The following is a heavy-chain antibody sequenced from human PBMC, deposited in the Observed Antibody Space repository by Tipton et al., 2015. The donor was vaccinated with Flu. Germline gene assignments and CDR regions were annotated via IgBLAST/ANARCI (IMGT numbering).Heavy chain of an antibody. J-gene: IGHJ4*02. CDR2: IHHSGST. CDR3: ATGGDYYDSNYFEY. CDR1: GASVSSGGYS. V-gene: IGHV4-30-2*01. D-gene: IGHD3-22*01. Sequence: TLSLTCIVSGASVSSGGYSWSWIRQPPRKALEWIGYIHHSGSTHYHPSLRSRVTVSLDRSKNHLSLKMASVTAADTAVYYCATGGDYYDSNYFEYWGLGTPVTVSS.